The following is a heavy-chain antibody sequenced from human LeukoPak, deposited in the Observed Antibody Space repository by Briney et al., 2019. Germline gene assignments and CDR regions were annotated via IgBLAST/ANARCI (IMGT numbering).Heavy chain of an antibody. Sequence: GGSLRLSCAASGFTVSSNYMSWVRQAPGKGLEWVSVIYSGGSTYYADSVKGRFTISRDNSKNTLYLQMNSLRAEDTAVYYCARDSGYSSSWAFDYWGQGTLVTVSS. CDR2: IYSGGST. CDR1: GFTVSSNY. CDR3: ARDSGYSSSWAFDY. J-gene: IGHJ4*02. D-gene: IGHD6-13*01. V-gene: IGHV3-66*01.